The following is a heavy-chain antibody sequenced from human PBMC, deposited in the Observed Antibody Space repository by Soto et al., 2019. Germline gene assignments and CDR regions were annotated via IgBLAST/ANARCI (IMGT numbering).Heavy chain of an antibody. CDR2: IIPIFGTA. CDR1: GGTFGSYA. CDR3: ARDPLVVVTAITYYYYGMDV. V-gene: IGHV1-69*13. J-gene: IGHJ6*02. D-gene: IGHD2-21*02. Sequence: APVEVSCKACGGTFGSYAISWVRQAPGQGLEWMGGIIPIFGTANYAQKFQGRVTITADESTSTAYMELSSLRSEDTAVYYCARDPLVVVTAITYYYYGMDVWGQGTTVTVSS.